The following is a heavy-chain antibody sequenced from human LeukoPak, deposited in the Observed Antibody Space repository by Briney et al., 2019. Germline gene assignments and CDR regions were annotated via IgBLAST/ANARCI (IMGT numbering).Heavy chain of an antibody. CDR1: GGSLSSYY. CDR2: IYYSGST. CDR3: ARDRRYCSGGSCYYYYGMDV. D-gene: IGHD2-15*01. J-gene: IGHJ6*04. Sequence: SETLSLTCTDSGGSLSSYYWSWLRQPPGKGLEWIGYIYYSGSTNYNPSLKSRVTISVDTSKNQFSLKLSSVTAADTAVYYCARDRRYCSGGSCYYYYGMDVWGEGTTVTVSS. V-gene: IGHV4-59*01.